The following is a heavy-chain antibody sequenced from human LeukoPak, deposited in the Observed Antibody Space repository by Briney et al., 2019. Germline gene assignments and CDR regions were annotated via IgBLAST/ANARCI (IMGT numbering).Heavy chain of an antibody. CDR2: IRSDGSDT. Sequence: PGGSLRLSCAASGFTFSDTWMHWVRQAPGEGLVWVSRIRSDGSDTMYAESVKGRFTISRDNAKNTLYLQMNSLRAEDTAVYYCARDRGNTAAAGPFDYWGQGTLVTVSS. CDR1: GFTFSDTW. V-gene: IGHV3-74*03. CDR3: ARDRGNTAAAGPFDY. J-gene: IGHJ4*02. D-gene: IGHD6-13*01.